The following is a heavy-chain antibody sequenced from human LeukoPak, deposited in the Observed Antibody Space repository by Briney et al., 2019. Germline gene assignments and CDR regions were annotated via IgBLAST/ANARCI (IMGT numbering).Heavy chain of an antibody. J-gene: IGHJ3*02. Sequence: PSETLSLTCTASGGSISSSSYYWGWIRQPQGKGLEWIGSIYYSGSTYYNPSLKSRVTISVDTSKNQFSLKLSSVTAADTAVYYCARHFTAYYDFWTGYDAFDIWGQGTMVTVSS. V-gene: IGHV4-39*01. D-gene: IGHD3-3*01. CDR2: IYYSGST. CDR3: ARHFTAYYDFWTGYDAFDI. CDR1: GGSISSSSYY.